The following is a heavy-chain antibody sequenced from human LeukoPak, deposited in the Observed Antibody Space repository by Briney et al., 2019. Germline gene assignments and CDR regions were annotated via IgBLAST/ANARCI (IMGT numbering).Heavy chain of an antibody. V-gene: IGHV3-23*01. D-gene: IGHD3-10*01. CDR2: ISGSGGST. J-gene: IGHJ4*02. CDR1: GFTFSSYV. Sequence: GSLRLSCAASGFTFSSYVMSWVRQAPGKGLEWVSAISGSGGSTYYADSVKGRFTISRDNAKNSLYLQMNSLRAEDTAVYYCAGDGVLLWFGTLHYWGQGTLVTVSS. CDR3: AGDGVLLWFGTLHY.